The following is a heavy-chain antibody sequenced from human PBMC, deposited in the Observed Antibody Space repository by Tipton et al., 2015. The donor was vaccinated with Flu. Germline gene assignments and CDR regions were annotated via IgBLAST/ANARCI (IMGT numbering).Heavy chain of an antibody. J-gene: IGHJ6*02. D-gene: IGHD2-21*01. V-gene: IGHV4-34*01. CDR3: ARSFRVAVIGGLDV. CDR1: GGSFSGNN. Sequence: GLVKPSETLSLTCAVYGGSFSGNNWSWIRRSPGKGLEWIGEIDHSGDSHANPSLKSRVTISRDTSMNQFSLRLRSVTAADTAVYYCARSFRVAVIGGLDVWGQGTTVIVSS. CDR2: IDHSGDS.